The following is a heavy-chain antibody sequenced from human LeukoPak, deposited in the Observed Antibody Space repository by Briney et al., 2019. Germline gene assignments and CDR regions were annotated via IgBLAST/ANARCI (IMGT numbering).Heavy chain of an antibody. D-gene: IGHD3-22*01. CDR3: ARLPYYYDSSGP. CDR2: IYYSGST. V-gene: IGHV4-59*08. Sequence: SETLSHTCTVSGGSISSYYWSWIRQPPGKGLEWIGYIYYSGSTNYNPSLKSRVTISVDTSKNQFSLKLSSVTAADTAVYYCARLPYYYDSSGPWGQGTLVTVSS. J-gene: IGHJ5*02. CDR1: GGSISSYY.